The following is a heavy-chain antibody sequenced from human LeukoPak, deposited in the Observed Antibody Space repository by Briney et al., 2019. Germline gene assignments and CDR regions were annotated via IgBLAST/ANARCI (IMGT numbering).Heavy chain of an antibody. CDR2: ISSSSSYI. CDR1: GFTLSSHS. D-gene: IGHD1-26*01. V-gene: IGHV3-21*06. CDR3: ARDPYSGNYGAYYYYYMDV. J-gene: IGHJ6*03. Sequence: GGSLRLSCAASGFTLSSHSMNWVRQAPGKGLEWVASISSSSSYIYYADSVKGRFTISRDNAKNSLYLQMDSLRVEDTAVYYCARDPYSGNYGAYYYYYMDVWGKGTTVTISS.